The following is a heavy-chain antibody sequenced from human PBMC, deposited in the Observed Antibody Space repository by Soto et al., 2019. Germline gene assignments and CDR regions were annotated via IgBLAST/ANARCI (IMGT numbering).Heavy chain of an antibody. J-gene: IGHJ3*02. CDR3: AGIISGAGNDAFDI. CDR2: MNPNSDNT. V-gene: IGHV1-8*01. Sequence: QVQLVQSGAEVKKPGASVKVSCKASGYTFTSYDINWVRQATGQGLEWMGWMNPNSDNTGYAQKFQGRVTMGRNATISTGDMEMGSLRTEGTAVYYCAGIISGAGNDAFDIWGQGTMVTVFS. D-gene: IGHD6-13*01. CDR1: GYTFTSYD.